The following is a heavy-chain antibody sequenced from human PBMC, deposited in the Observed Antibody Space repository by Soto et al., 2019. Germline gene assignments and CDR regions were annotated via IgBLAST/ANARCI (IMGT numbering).Heavy chain of an antibody. CDR2: ISYDGSNK. D-gene: IGHD3-3*01. V-gene: IGHV3-30-3*01. CDR1: GFTFSSYA. CDR3: ARDRITIFGVVGMPGVPYYYYGMDV. J-gene: IGHJ6*02. Sequence: GGSLRLSCAASGFTFSSYAMHWVRQAPGKGLEWVAVISYDGSNKYYADSVKGRFTISRDNSKNTLYLQMNSLRAEDTAVYYCARDRITIFGVVGMPGVPYYYYGMDVWGQGTTVTVSS.